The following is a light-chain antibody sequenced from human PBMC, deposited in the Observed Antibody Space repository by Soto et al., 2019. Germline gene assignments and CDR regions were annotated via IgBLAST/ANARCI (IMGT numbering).Light chain of an antibody. V-gene: IGKV1-5*01. Sequence: DIQMTQSPSTLSASVGDRVTITCRASQTISSWLACYQQKPGKAPTLLIYDASTLERGVPSRFSGSGSGTEFTLSIDSLQPDDVATYYCQQYNSYSWTFGQGTKVDIK. CDR1: QTISSW. J-gene: IGKJ1*01. CDR3: QQYNSYSWT. CDR2: DAS.